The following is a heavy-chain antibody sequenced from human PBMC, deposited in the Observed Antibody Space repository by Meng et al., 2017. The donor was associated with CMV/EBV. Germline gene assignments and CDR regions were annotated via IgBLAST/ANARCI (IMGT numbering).Heavy chain of an antibody. CDR3: AIAAAGFGNWFDP. CDR2: IIPIFGTA. D-gene: IGHD6-13*01. Sequence: SVKVSCKASGGTFSSYAISWVRQAPGQGLEWMRGIIPIFGTANYAQKFQGRVTITTDESTSTAYMELSSLRSEDTAVYYCAIAAAGFGNWFDPWGQGTLVTVSS. J-gene: IGHJ5*02. CDR1: GGTFSSYA. V-gene: IGHV1-69*05.